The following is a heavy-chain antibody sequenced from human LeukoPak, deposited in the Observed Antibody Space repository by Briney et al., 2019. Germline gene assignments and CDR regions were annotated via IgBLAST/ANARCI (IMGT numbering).Heavy chain of an antibody. CDR1: GYSISSGYY. D-gene: IGHD3-10*01. CDR3: ARNPITLVRGGNWFDP. Sequence: SETLSLTCAVSGYSISSGYYWSWIRQPPGKGLEWIGYIYYTGSTTYNPSLKSRVTISIDMSKNQFSLKMTSVTAADTAVYYCARNPITLVRGGNWFDPWGQGTLVTVSS. J-gene: IGHJ5*02. V-gene: IGHV4-61*01. CDR2: IYYTGST.